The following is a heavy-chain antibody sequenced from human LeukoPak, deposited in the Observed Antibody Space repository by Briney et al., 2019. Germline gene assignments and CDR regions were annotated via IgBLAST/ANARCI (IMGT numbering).Heavy chain of an antibody. Sequence: SETLSLTCTVSGGSIRSSYYYWGWIRQPPGKGLEWIGSIYDSGSTYYNPSLKSRVTISVDTSKNQFSLKLNSVTAADTAVYYCANSGSQQIDYWGQGTLVTVSS. V-gene: IGHV4-39*01. D-gene: IGHD1-14*01. CDR3: ANSGSQQIDY. CDR2: IYDSGST. J-gene: IGHJ4*02. CDR1: GGSIRSSYYY.